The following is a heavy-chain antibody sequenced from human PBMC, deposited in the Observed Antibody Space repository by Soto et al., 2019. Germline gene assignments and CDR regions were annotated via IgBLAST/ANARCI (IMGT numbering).Heavy chain of an antibody. CDR3: ARAVACSGGSRYSNWFDP. D-gene: IGHD2-15*01. Sequence: PSETLSLTCTVSGGSISSYYWSWIRQPAGKGLEWIGRIYTSGSTNYNPSLKSRVTMSVDTSKNQFSLKLSSVTAADTAVYYCARAVACSGGSRYSNWFDPWGQGTLVTVSS. CDR1: GGSISSYY. V-gene: IGHV4-4*07. CDR2: IYTSGST. J-gene: IGHJ5*02.